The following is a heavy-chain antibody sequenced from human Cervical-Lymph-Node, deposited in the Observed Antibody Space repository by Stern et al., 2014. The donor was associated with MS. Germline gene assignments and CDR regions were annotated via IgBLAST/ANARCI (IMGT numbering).Heavy chain of an antibody. J-gene: IGHJ6*02. CDR3: ATISGYYYGMDV. CDR1: GYTLTDLS. V-gene: IGHV1-24*01. D-gene: IGHD1-26*01. CDR2: FDPEDGET. Sequence: VQLVESGAEVKKPGASVKVSCKVSGYTLTDLSLHWVRQAPGKGLEWMGGFDPEDGETICAQKFQGRVSLTEDTSTDTGYMELSSLRCEDTAVYYCATISGYYYGMDVWGQGTTVTVSS.